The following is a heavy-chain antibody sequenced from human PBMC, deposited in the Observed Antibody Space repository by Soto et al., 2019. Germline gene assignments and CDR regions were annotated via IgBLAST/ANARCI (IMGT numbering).Heavy chain of an antibody. J-gene: IGHJ4*02. CDR2: ISYDSTKT. V-gene: IGHV3-30*03. CDR3: ARTRSAWSDFHYYSLDV. CDR1: GFTFNSYG. D-gene: IGHD1-26*01. Sequence: LRLSCAASGFTFNSYGMHWVRQGPGNGLEWVAFISYDSTKTYYADSVKGRFTISRDNSNSALYVQMNSLTGEDTAVYYCARTRSAWSDFHYYSLDVWGQGALVTVSS.